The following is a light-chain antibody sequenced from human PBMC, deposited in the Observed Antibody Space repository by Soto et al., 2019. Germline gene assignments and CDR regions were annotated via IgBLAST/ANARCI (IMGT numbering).Light chain of an antibody. J-gene: IGKJ4*01. Sequence: DIRMTQSPSSLSASVGDTVTITCRASQSISSHLNWYQQKPGKAPNLLMYTASNLQSGVPSRFSGSGSGTDFTLTISSLQPEDFATYYCQQANTFALTFGGGTKVDIK. CDR2: TAS. CDR1: QSISSH. V-gene: IGKV1-39*01. CDR3: QQANTFALT.